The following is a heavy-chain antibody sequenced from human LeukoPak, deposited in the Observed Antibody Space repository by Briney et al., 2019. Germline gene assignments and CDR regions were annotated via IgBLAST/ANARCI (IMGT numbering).Heavy chain of an antibody. V-gene: IGHV3-48*01. Sequence: GGSLRLSCAASGFTFSSYSMNWVRQAPGKGLEWVSYISSSSSTIYYADSVKGRFTISRDNAKNSLYLQMNSLRAEDTAVYYCARVRVYGDYYYYYYMDVWGKGTTVTVSS. CDR1: GFTFSSYS. D-gene: IGHD4-17*01. J-gene: IGHJ6*03. CDR2: ISSSSSTI. CDR3: ARVRVYGDYYYYYYMDV.